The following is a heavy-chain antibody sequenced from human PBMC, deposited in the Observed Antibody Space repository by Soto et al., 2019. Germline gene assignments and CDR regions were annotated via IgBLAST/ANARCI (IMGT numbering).Heavy chain of an antibody. V-gene: IGHV1-24*01. D-gene: IGHD1-26*01. CDR3: APEGRPSSGSHFYYYYGMDV. CDR2: FDPEDGET. J-gene: IGHJ6*02. Sequence: QVQLVQSGAEVKKPGASVKVSCKVSGYTLTELSMHWVRQAPGKGLEWMGGFDPEDGETIYAQKFQGRVTMTEDTFTDTAYMELSMLRSEDTPVYYCAPEGRPSSGSHFYYYYGMDVWRQGTTVTVSS. CDR1: GYTLTELS.